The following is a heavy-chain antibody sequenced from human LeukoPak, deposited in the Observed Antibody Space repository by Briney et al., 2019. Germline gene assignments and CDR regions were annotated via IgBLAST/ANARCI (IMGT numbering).Heavy chain of an antibody. D-gene: IGHD6-19*01. V-gene: IGHV3-9*01. Sequence: GGSLGLSCTASGFTFGDYAMSWVRQAPGKGLEWVSGISWNSGSIGYADSVKGRFTISRDNAKNSLYLQMNSLRPEDTAVYYCARDVISSGWYGGFDYWGQGTLVTVSS. J-gene: IGHJ4*02. CDR1: GFTFGDYA. CDR3: ARDVISSGWYGGFDY. CDR2: ISWNSGSI.